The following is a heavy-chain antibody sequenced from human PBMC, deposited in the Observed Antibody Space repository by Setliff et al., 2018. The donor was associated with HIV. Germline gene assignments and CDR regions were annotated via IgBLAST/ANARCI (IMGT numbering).Heavy chain of an antibody. CDR1: GYTFSNYG. J-gene: IGHJ4*02. CDR3: ARKPTGSPSDY. V-gene: IGHV1-18*01. CDR2: ISPYNGNT. D-gene: IGHD2-2*01. Sequence: SVKVSCKASGYTFSNYGISWVRQAPGQGLEWMGWISPYNGNTNYVQELQGRVTITTDTSTSTAYMELRSLRSDDTALYYCARKPTGSPSDYWGQGTLVTVSS.